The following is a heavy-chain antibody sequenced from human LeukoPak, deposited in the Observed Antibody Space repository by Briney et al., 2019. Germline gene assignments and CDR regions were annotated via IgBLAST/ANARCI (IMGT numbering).Heavy chain of an antibody. CDR3: AKAWSKSKNVGDFDY. J-gene: IGHJ4*02. D-gene: IGHD3-3*01. V-gene: IGHV3-23*01. CDR2: ISGSGGST. CDR1: GFTFSSYA. Sequence: GGSLRLSCAASGFTFSSYAMSWVRQAPGKGLEWVSAISGSGGSTYYADSVKGRFTISRDNSKNTLYLQMNSLRAEDTAVYYWAKAWSKSKNVGDFDYWGQGTLVTVSS.